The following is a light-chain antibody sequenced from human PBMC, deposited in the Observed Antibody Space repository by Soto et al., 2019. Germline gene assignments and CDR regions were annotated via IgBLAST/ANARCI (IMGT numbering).Light chain of an antibody. CDR3: QQYNNWPWT. CDR2: GAS. Sequence: EIVMTQSPATLSVSPGERVTLSCRASESVRSNLAWYQQKPGQVPRLLIYGASTRAAGTPVRFSGSGSGTEFTVTISSLQSEDFAVYYCQQYNNWPWTLGQGTKVEIK. CDR1: ESVRSN. V-gene: IGKV3D-15*01. J-gene: IGKJ1*01.